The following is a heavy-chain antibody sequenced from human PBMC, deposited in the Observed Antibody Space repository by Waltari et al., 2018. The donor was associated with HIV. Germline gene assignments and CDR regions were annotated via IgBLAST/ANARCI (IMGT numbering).Heavy chain of an antibody. Sequence: VQLVESGRGLVQPGGSLRLCCAASAVTVGRHYMSWVRQAPGKGLEWVSVIYSGGSTYYADSVKGRFTISRDNSKNTLYLQMNSLRAEDTAVYYCASIAYCGGDCYPRGMDVWGQGTTVTVSS. CDR2: IYSGGST. D-gene: IGHD2-21*02. V-gene: IGHV3-66*01. CDR3: ASIAYCGGDCYPRGMDV. J-gene: IGHJ6*02. CDR1: AVTVGRHY.